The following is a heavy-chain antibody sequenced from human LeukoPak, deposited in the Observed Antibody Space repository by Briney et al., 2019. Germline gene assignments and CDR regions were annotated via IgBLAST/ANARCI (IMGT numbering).Heavy chain of an antibody. V-gene: IGHV4-34*01. CDR1: GGSFSGYY. D-gene: IGHD5-18*01. Sequence: PSETLSLTCAVYGGSFSGYYWSWIRQPPGKGLEWIGEINHSGNTNYNPSLKSRVTISVDTSKNQFSLKLSSVTAADTAVYYCARAGAWIQLWLQSPFGHYFDYWGQGTLVTVSS. CDR2: INHSGNT. J-gene: IGHJ4*02. CDR3: ARAGAWIQLWLQSPFGHYFDY.